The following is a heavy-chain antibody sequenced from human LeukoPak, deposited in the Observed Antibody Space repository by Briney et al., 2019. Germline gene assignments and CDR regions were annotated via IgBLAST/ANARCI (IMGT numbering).Heavy chain of an antibody. CDR2: ITGGSADT. D-gene: IGHD6-6*01. J-gene: IGHJ4*02. CDR1: GFTFSSSA. CDR3: AKGAAARSYVYFGY. V-gene: IGHV3-23*01. Sequence: GGSLRLSCAASGFTFSSSAMSWVRQAPGKGLEWVSIITGGSADTYYADSVRGRFTISRDNSKNTLYLQMNSLRAEDSAVYYCAKGAAARSYVYFGYWGQGTLVTVSS.